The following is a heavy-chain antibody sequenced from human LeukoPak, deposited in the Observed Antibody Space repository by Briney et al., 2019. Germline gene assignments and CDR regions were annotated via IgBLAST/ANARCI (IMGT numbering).Heavy chain of an antibody. CDR2: ISGRGSGI. J-gene: IGHJ6*02. CDR3: AKDLGYGDYVFTGQYGMDV. V-gene: IGHV3-23*01. D-gene: IGHD4-17*01. CDR1: GFTFSSYA. Sequence: GGSLRLSCAASGFTFSSYAMSWVRQAPGKGLEWVSVISGRGSGIHYADSVKGRFTISRDNSKNTLYLQMNSLRAEDTAVYYCAKDLGYGDYVFTGQYGMDVWGQGTTVTVSS.